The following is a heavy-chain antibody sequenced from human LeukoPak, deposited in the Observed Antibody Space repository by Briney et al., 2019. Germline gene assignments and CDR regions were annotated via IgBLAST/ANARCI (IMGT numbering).Heavy chain of an antibody. V-gene: IGHV3-23*01. Sequence: GGSLRLSCAASGLTFSNYAMSWVRPAPGKGLEWVSAISGSGDSTHYSDSARGRFTISRDNSKNKLYLQMNSLRVEDTAVYYCAKDRDISGRWAVPWGQGTLVTVSS. CDR2: ISGSGDST. J-gene: IGHJ5*02. D-gene: IGHD3-22*01. CDR1: GLTFSNYA. CDR3: AKDRDISGRWAVP.